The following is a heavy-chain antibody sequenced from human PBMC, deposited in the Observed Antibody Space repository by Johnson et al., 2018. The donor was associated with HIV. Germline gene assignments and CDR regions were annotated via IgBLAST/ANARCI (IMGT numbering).Heavy chain of an antibody. CDR3: ARVSLAYSYGYDAFDI. CDR1: GFTVSSNY. D-gene: IGHD5-18*01. J-gene: IGHJ3*02. Sequence: VQLVESGGGLVQPGGSLRLSCAASGFTVSSNYMSWVRQAPGKGLDWVSLIYSGDNTKYADSVKGRFIISRDNSKNTLFLQMNSLRPKDTAVYFCARVSLAYSYGYDAFDIWGQGTMVTVSS. CDR2: IYSGDNT. V-gene: IGHV3-66*02.